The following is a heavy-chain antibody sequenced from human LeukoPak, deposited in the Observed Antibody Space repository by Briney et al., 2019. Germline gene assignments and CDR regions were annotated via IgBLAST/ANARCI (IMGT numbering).Heavy chain of an antibody. V-gene: IGHV3-30*04. Sequence: PGGSLRLSCAASGFTFSSYAMHWVRQAPGKGLEWVAVISYDGSNKYYADSVKGRFTISRDNSKNTLYLQMNSLRAEDTAVYYCARGGYYDILTGYSYFDYWGQGTLVTVSS. D-gene: IGHD3-9*01. J-gene: IGHJ4*02. CDR1: GFTFSSYA. CDR2: ISYDGSNK. CDR3: ARGGYYDILTGYSYFDY.